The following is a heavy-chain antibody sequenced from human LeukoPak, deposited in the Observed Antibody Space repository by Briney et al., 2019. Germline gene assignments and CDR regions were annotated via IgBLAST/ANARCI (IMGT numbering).Heavy chain of an antibody. CDR1: GGSINSGDYF. CDR3: VRRLVVPHDAFDI. V-gene: IGHV4-30-4*08. CDR2: ISYSGST. J-gene: IGHJ3*02. D-gene: IGHD3-10*02. Sequence: SETLSLTCTVSGGSINSGDYFWSWIRQPPGKGLEWIGYISYSGSTYYNPSLKSRWTISLGTSKTQFSLKLSSVTAADTAVYYCVRRLVVPHDAFDIRGQGTMVTVPS.